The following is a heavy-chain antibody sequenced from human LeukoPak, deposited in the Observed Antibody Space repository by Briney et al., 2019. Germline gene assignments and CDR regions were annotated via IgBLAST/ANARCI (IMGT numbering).Heavy chain of an antibody. CDR1: GFTFSSYW. J-gene: IGHJ4*02. V-gene: IGHV3-7*01. CDR2: IKQDGSEK. CDR3: AAAMVVALDY. Sequence: GGSLRLSCAASGFTFSSYWMSWVRQAPGKGLEWVANIKQDGSEKYYVDSVKGRFTISRDNSKNTLYLQMNSLRAEDTAVYYCAAAMVVALDYWGQGTLVTVSS. D-gene: IGHD5-18*01.